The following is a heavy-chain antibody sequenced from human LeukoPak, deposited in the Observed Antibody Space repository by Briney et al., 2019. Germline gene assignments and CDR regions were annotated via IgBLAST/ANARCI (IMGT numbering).Heavy chain of an antibody. V-gene: IGHV4-59*08. CDR2: IYYSGST. D-gene: IGHD2-2*01. J-gene: IGHJ5*02. Sequence: PSETLSLPCTVSGGPISSYYWSWLRQPPGKGLEWIGYIYYSGSTNYNPSLKSRVTISVDTSKNQFSLKLSSVTAADTAVYYCARSDSIVVVPAAGWFDPRGQGTLVTVSS. CDR3: ARSDSIVVVPAAGWFDP. CDR1: GGPISSYY.